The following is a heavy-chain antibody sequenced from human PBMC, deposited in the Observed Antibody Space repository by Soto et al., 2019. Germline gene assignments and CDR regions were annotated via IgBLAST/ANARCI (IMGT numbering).Heavy chain of an antibody. J-gene: IGHJ4*02. D-gene: IGHD6-19*01. V-gene: IGHV1-24*01. Sequence: ASVKVSCKVSGYTLTELSMHWLRQSPGKGLEWMGGFDPEDGETIYAQKFQGRVTMTEDTSTDTAYMELSSLRSEDTAVYYCATLKFRGYSSGWYSGWGQGTLVTVSS. CDR3: ATLKFRGYSSGWYSG. CDR2: FDPEDGET. CDR1: GYTLTELS.